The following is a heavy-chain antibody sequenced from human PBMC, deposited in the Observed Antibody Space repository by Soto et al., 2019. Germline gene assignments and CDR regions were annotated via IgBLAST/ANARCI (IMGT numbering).Heavy chain of an antibody. CDR3: VVENASRL. V-gene: IGHV3-7*01. CDR1: GFTFTSYW. CDR2: INKDGSEK. Sequence: EVQVVESGGGLVQPGGSLRLSCAASGFTFTSYWMTWVRQAPGRGLEWVGNINKDGSEKSYVDSVKGRFTISRDNAKSSLYLQLNSLRADDTAGYYCVVENASRLWGKGTTVIVSS. D-gene: IGHD2-21*01. J-gene: IGHJ6*04.